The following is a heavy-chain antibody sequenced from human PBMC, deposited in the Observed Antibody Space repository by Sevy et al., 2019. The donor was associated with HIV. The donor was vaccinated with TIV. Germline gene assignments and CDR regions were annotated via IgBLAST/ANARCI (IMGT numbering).Heavy chain of an antibody. V-gene: IGHV3-49*04. D-gene: IGHD3-16*02. CDR1: GFTFGDYA. Sequence: GGSLRLSCTASGFTFGDYAMSWVRQAPGKGLEWVGFFRSKAYGGTTEYAASVKGRFTISRDDSKSIAYLQMNSLKTEDTAVDYCTRGNDYVWGSYRSSKRNFDYWGQGTLVTVSS. CDR2: FRSKAYGGTT. CDR3: TRGNDYVWGSYRSSKRNFDY. J-gene: IGHJ4*02.